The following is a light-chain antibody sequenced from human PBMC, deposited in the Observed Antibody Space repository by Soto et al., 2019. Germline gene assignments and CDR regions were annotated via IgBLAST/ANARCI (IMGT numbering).Light chain of an antibody. CDR3: QQYNVWPQT. CDR2: SVS. V-gene: IGKV3-15*01. Sequence: EIVLTQSPGTLSLSPGERATLSCRASQSVSSNLAWYQQRPGQAPRLLIYSVSSRDTDIPARFSGGGSGTEFTLTINSLQTEDFGVYYCQQYNVWPQTFGQGTKVDNK. CDR1: QSVSSN. J-gene: IGKJ1*01.